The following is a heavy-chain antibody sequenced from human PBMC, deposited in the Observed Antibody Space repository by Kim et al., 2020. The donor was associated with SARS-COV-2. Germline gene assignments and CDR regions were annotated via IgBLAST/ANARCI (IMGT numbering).Heavy chain of an antibody. CDR1: GFTFSSYE. J-gene: IGHJ6*02. Sequence: GGSLRLSCAASGFTFSSYEMNWVRQAPGKGLEWVSYISSSGRTIYYADSVKGRFTISKDNAKNSLYLQMNSLRAEDTAVYYCASLMVRGVYYSYYYYGMDVWGQGTTVTVSS. CDR3: ASLMVRGVYYSYYYYGMDV. D-gene: IGHD3-10*01. CDR2: ISSSGRTI. V-gene: IGHV3-48*03.